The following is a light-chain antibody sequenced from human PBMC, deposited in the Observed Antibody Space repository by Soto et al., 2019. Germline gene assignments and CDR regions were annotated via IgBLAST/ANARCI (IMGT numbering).Light chain of an antibody. Sequence: EIVLTKSPSTLSLSPGERATLSCRASQSVSSSYIGWYLQKPGQAPRLLIYGASNRATGIPDRFSVSVSGTDFTLTISRLEPEDFAVYYCQKYGTSPPYIFGQGTKVEIK. V-gene: IGKV3-20*01. J-gene: IGKJ2*01. CDR1: QSVSSSY. CDR2: GAS. CDR3: QKYGTSPPYI.